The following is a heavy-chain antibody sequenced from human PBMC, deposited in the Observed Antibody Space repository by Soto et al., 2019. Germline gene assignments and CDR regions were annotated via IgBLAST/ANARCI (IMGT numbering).Heavy chain of an antibody. Sequence: SETLSLTCTVSGGSISSSSYYWGWIRQPPGKGLEWIGSIYYSGSTYYNPSLKSRVTISVDTSKNQFSLKLSSVTAADTAVYYCARHSSSSSDLITIFGVVTPYNWFDPWGQGTLVTVSS. V-gene: IGHV4-39*01. CDR1: GGSISSSSYY. J-gene: IGHJ5*02. CDR3: ARHSSSSSDLITIFGVVTPYNWFDP. CDR2: IYYSGST. D-gene: IGHD3-3*01.